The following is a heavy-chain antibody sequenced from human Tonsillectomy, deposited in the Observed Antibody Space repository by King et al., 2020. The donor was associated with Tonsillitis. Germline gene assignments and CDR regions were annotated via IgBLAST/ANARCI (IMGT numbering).Heavy chain of an antibody. D-gene: IGHD2-15*01. CDR3: ARGVGYKLLLKGWYFDL. CDR1: GYTFTGYY. J-gene: IGHJ2*01. CDR2: INPNSGGT. V-gene: IGHV1-2*02. Sequence: QLVQSGAEVKKPGASVKVSCKASGYTFTGYYMHWVRQAPGQGLEWMGWINPNSGGTNYAQKFQGRVTMTRDTSISTAYMELSRLRSDDTAVYYCARGVGYKLLLKGWYFDLWGRGTLVTVSS.